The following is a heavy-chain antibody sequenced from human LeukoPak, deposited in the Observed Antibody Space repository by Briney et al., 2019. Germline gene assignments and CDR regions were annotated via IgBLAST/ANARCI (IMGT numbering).Heavy chain of an antibody. CDR3: ATEHWGPNS. J-gene: IGHJ4*02. D-gene: IGHD3-16*01. V-gene: IGHV3-7*01. Sequence: PGGSLRLSCAASGFTFSSSWMTWVRQAPGKGLEWLANIKGDGSDKNYVDSVKSRFTISRDNAKNSLFLQMSSLRGEDTALYYCATEHWGPNSWGQGTLVTVSS. CDR1: GFTFSSSW. CDR2: IKGDGSDK.